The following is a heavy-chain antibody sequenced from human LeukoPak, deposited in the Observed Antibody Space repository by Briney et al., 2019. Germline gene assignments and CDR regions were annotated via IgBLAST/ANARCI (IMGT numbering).Heavy chain of an antibody. J-gene: IGHJ5*02. D-gene: IGHD3-10*01. CDR2: FDPEDGET. V-gene: IGHV1-24*01. CDR1: GYTLTELS. CDR3: ATGPYGLNWFDP. Sequence: GASVKVSCKVSGYTLTELSMHWVRQAPGKGLEWMGGFDPEDGETIYAQKFQGRVTMTEDTSTDTAYMELSSLRSEDTAVYYCATGPYGLNWFDPWGQGTLVTVSS.